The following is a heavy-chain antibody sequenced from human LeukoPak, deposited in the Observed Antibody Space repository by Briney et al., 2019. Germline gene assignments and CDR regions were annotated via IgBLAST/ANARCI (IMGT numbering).Heavy chain of an antibody. J-gene: IGHJ4*02. Sequence: SETLSLSCTVSGGSMSSYYWSWFRQPAGKGLEWIGRIYTSGSTVYNPSLKNRVTMSADTSKNQFSLKLSSVTAADTAVYYCAVYYYDSSGYYQFDYWGQGTLVTVSS. V-gene: IGHV4-4*07. D-gene: IGHD3-22*01. CDR3: AVYYYDSSGYYQFDY. CDR2: IYTSGST. CDR1: GGSMSSYY.